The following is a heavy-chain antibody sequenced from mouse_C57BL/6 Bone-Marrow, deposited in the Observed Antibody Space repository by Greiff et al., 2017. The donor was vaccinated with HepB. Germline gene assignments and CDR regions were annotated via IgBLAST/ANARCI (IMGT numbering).Heavy chain of an antibody. Sequence: QVQLQQPGAELVRPGSSVKLSCKASGYTFTSYWMHWVKQRPIQGLEWIGNIDPSDSETHYNQKFKDKATLTVDKSSSTAYMQLSSLTSEDSAVYYCARTLGRRDYAMDYWGQGTSVTVSS. CDR3: ARTLGRRDYAMDY. D-gene: IGHD4-1*01. CDR1: GYTFTSYW. CDR2: IDPSDSET. V-gene: IGHV1-52*01. J-gene: IGHJ4*01.